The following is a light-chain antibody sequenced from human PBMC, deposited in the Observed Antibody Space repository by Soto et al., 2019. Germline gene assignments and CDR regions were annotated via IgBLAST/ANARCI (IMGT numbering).Light chain of an antibody. V-gene: IGLV1-40*01. CDR2: GNS. CDR3: QSYDSRLSVWV. Sequence: QSVLTQPPSVSGAPGQRVTISCTGSSSNIGAGYDVHWYQQLPGTAPKLLIYGNSNRPSGVPDRFAGSKSGTSASLAITGLQAEDAADYYCQSYDSRLSVWVFGGGTKVTVL. CDR1: SSNIGAGYD. J-gene: IGLJ2*01.